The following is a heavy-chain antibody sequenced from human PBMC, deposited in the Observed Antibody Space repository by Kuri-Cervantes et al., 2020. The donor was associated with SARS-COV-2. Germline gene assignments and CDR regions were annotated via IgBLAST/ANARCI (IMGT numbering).Heavy chain of an antibody. J-gene: IGHJ4*02. D-gene: IGHD6-13*01. CDR2: IHYSGNT. V-gene: IGHV4-30-4*08. Sequence: SQTLSLTCAVSGGSISSGGYSWSWIRQPPGEGLGWIAYIHYSGNTYYNPSLQSRISISVDTSENQFSLRLLSMTAADTAVYYCARHIAAAGNFDYWGQGTLVTVSS. CDR3: ARHIAAAGNFDY. CDR1: GGSISSGGYS.